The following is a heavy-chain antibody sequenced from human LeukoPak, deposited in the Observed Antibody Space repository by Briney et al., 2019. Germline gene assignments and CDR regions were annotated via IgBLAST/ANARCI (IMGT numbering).Heavy chain of an antibody. J-gene: IGHJ6*03. CDR1: GYTFTSYG. D-gene: IGHD6-13*01. CDR3: ARDTSSSWPYYMDV. CDR2: ISAYNGNA. V-gene: IGHV1-18*01. Sequence: ASVKVSCKASGYTFTSYGISWVRQAPGQGLEWMGWISAYNGNANYAQKLQGRVTMTTDTSASTAYMELRGLRSDDTAVYYRARDTSSSWPYYMDVWGKGTTVTVSS.